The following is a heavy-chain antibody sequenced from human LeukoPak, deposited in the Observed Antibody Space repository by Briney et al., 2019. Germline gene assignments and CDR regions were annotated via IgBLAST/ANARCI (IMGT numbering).Heavy chain of an antibody. J-gene: IGHJ4*02. CDR1: GGSFSGYY. CDR2: INHSGST. V-gene: IGHV4-34*01. Sequence: SETVSLTCAVYGGSFSGYYWSWIRQPPGKGLEWIGEINHSGSTNYNPSLKSRVTISVDTSKNQFSLKLSSVTAADTAVYYCARGPYCGGDCYSFFDYWGQGTLVTVSS. CDR3: ARGPYCGGDCYSFFDY. D-gene: IGHD2-21*02.